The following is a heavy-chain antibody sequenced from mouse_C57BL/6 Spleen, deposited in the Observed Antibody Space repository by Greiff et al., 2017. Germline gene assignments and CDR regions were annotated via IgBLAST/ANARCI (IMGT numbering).Heavy chain of an antibody. Sequence: QVQLQQSGAELAKPGASVKLSCKASGYTFTSYWMHWVKQRPGQGLEWIGYINPSSGYTKYNQKFKDKATLTADKASSTAYMPLSSLTYEDSAVYYCSRGLAALDSWGQGTTLTVSS. CDR2: INPSSGYT. D-gene: IGHD4-1*01. CDR3: SRGLAALDS. V-gene: IGHV1-7*01. CDR1: GYTFTSYW. J-gene: IGHJ2*01.